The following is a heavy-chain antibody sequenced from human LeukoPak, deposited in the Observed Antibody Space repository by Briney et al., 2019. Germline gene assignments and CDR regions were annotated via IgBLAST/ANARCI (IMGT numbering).Heavy chain of an antibody. CDR1: GFTFSDYY. D-gene: IGHD6-19*01. CDR3: ARAPPYSSGWYSF. CDR2: ISSSGSTI. J-gene: IGHJ4*02. Sequence: GGSLRLSCAASGFTFSDYYMSWIRQAPGKGLEWVSCISSSGSTIYYADSVKGQFTISRDNAKNSLYLQMNSLRAEDTAVYYCARAPPYSSGWYSFWGQGTLVTVSS. V-gene: IGHV3-11*01.